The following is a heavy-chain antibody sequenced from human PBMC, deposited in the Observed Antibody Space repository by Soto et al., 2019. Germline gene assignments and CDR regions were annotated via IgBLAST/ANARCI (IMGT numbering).Heavy chain of an antibody. J-gene: IGHJ5*02. CDR3: AATPYYYDSSGSHNWFDP. V-gene: IGHV1-18*01. Sequence: GASVKVSCKASGYTFTSYGFSWVRQAPGQGLEWMGWISAYNGNTNYAQKLQGRVTMTTDTSTSTAYMELRSLRSEDTAVYYCAATPYYYDSSGSHNWFDPWGQGTLVTVSS. CDR2: ISAYNGNT. D-gene: IGHD3-22*01. CDR1: GYTFTSYG.